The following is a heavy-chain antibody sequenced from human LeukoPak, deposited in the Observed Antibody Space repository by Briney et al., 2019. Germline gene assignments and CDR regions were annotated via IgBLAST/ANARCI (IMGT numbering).Heavy chain of an antibody. CDR2: ISSSGSTI. CDR1: GFTFSSYE. J-gene: IGHJ4*02. Sequence: GGSLRLSCAASGFTFSSYEMNWVRQAPGKGLEWVSYISSSGSTIYYADSVKGRFTISRDNAKNSLYLQMNSLRAEDTALYYCAKGYYDTGGAFDYWGQGTLVTVSS. CDR3: AKGYYDTGGAFDY. D-gene: IGHD3-22*01. V-gene: IGHV3-48*03.